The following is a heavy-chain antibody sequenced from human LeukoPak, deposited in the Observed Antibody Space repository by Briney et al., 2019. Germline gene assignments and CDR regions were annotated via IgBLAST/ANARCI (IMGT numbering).Heavy chain of an antibody. CDR2: ISGSGGST. D-gene: IGHD2-2*01. V-gene: IGHV3-23*01. CDR3: ARGVVVPAALYYYYMDV. CDR1: GFTFSSYV. J-gene: IGHJ6*03. Sequence: PGGSLRLSCAASGFTFSSYVMSWVRQAPGKGLEWVSAISGSGGSTYYADSVKGRFTISRDNSKNTLYLQMNSLRAEDTAVYYCARGVVVPAALYYYYMDVWGKGTTVTVSS.